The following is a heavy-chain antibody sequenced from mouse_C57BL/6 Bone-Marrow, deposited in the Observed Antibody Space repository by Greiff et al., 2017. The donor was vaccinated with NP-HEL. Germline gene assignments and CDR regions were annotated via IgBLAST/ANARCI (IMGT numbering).Heavy chain of an antibody. CDR2: INPYNGGT. CDR3: AELVYAMDY. Sequence: EVQLQQSGPVLVKPGASVKMSCKASGYTFTDYYMNWVKQSHGKSLEWIGVINPYNGGTSYNQKFKGKATLTVDKSSSTAYMELNSLTSEDSAVYYCAELVYAMDYWGQGTSVTVSS. CDR1: GYTFTDYY. D-gene: IGHD4-1*01. J-gene: IGHJ4*01. V-gene: IGHV1-19*01.